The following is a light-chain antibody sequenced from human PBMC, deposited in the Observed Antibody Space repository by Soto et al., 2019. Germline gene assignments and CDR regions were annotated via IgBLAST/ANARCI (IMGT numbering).Light chain of an antibody. Sequence: QSALTQPASLSGSPGQSITISCTGTSSDIGSYNLVSWYQQHPGEAPKLIIYEVSKRPSGVYNRFSGSKSGNTASLKISGLQIEDEADYYCCSYAGRRVFGGGTQLTVL. V-gene: IGLV2-23*02. CDR1: SSDIGSYNL. CDR3: CSYAGRRV. J-gene: IGLJ3*02. CDR2: EVS.